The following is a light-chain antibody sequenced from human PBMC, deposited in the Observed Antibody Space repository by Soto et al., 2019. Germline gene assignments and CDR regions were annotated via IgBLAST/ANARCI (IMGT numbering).Light chain of an antibody. CDR2: AAS. V-gene: IGKV1-39*01. J-gene: IGKJ1*01. CDR3: QQSYSSPPT. CDR1: QSISNH. Sequence: DIQMTQSPSSLSASVEDRVIITCRASQSISNHLNWYQQKPGKAPKLLIFAASSLQSVVPSRFSGSRSGPDFTLTISSLKPEDFATYYCQQSYSSPPTFGQGTKVEIK.